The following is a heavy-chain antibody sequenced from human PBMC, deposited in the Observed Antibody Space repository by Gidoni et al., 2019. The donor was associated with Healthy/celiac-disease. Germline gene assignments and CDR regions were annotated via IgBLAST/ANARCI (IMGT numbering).Heavy chain of an antibody. CDR2: SYYSGST. CDR3: ARGPSDYYDSRGFIDY. D-gene: IGHD3-22*01. V-gene: IGHV4-59*01. CDR1: GGSLSSYY. Sequence: QVQLQESGPGLVKPSETLSLTCTVSGGSLSSYYWSWIRQPPGKGLEWIGYSYYSGSTNYNPSLKSRVTISVDTSKNQFSRKLSSVTAADTAVYYCARGPSDYYDSRGFIDYWGQGTLVTVSS. J-gene: IGHJ4*02.